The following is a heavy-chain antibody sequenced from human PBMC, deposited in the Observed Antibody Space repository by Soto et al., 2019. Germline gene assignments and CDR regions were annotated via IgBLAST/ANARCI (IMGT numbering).Heavy chain of an antibody. CDR2: ISYDGSNK. Sequence: QVQLVESGGGVVQPGRSLRLSCAASGFTFSSYGMHWVRQAPGKGLEWVAVISYDGSNKYYADSVKGRFTISRDNSKNTLYLQMNSLRAEDTAVYYCAKSLGDYGDYSNYGMDVWGQGTTVTVSS. J-gene: IGHJ6*02. CDR1: GFTFSSYG. D-gene: IGHD4-17*01. V-gene: IGHV3-30*18. CDR3: AKSLGDYGDYSNYGMDV.